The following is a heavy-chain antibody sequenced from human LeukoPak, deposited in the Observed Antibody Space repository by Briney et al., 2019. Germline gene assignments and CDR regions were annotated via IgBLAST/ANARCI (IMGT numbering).Heavy chain of an antibody. Sequence: GGSLRLSCSASGFTFNSYPVHWVRQAPGKGLEYVSGISRNGGSTYYADSVKGRFTISRDNSKNTLYLQMSSPRAEDTAVYYCVKESGFMVAPNSAFDIWGQGTMVTVSS. J-gene: IGHJ3*02. CDR2: ISRNGGST. D-gene: IGHD4/OR15-4a*01. CDR3: VKESGFMVAPNSAFDI. V-gene: IGHV3-64D*06. CDR1: GFTFNSYP.